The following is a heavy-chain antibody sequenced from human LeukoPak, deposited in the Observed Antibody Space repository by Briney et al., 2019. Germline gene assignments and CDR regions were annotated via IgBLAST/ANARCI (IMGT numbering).Heavy chain of an antibody. V-gene: IGHV4-59*11. D-gene: IGHD2-15*01. CDR3: SRLAKCDGNCYPFDL. CDR2: LDSNGNT. J-gene: IGHJ4*02. CDR1: GDSITTHP. Sequence: KPSETLSLTCTVSGDSITTHPWSWVPATSGKGLDYIGFLDSNGNTNYTPTLKTRVIISSDTSTIQISLTLYSVAAADTAVYYCSRLAKCDGNCYPFDLWGQGRLVTVSS.